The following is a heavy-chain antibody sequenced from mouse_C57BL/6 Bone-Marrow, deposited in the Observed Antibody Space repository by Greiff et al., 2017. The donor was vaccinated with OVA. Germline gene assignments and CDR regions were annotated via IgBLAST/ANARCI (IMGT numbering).Heavy chain of an antibody. V-gene: IGHV1-26*01. CDR2: INPNNGGT. CDR3: ARDYALDV. Sequence: EVQLQQSGPELVKPGASVKISCKASGYTFTDYYMNWVKQSHGKSLEWIGDINPNNGGTSYNQKFKGKATLTVDKSSSTAYMELRSLTSEDSAVYYCARDYALDVWGTGTTVTVSS. D-gene: IGHD1-1*02. J-gene: IGHJ1*03. CDR1: GYTFTDYY.